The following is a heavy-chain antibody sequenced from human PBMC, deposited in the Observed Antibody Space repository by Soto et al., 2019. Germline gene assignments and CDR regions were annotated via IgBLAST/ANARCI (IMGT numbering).Heavy chain of an antibody. V-gene: IGHV5-51*01. Sequence: EVQLVQSGAEVKKPGESLKISCEGSAFRFTTSWIAWVRQMPGKGLEWMGIIYPGDSETRYSPSFQGQVTISADNSISTAYLQWSSLKASDTAMYYCARHGGYCSGTKCYNDEFRVWGQGTPVTVSS. CDR2: IYPGDSET. CDR3: ARHGGYCSGTKCYNDEFRV. D-gene: IGHD2-2*02. CDR1: AFRFTTSW. J-gene: IGHJ4*02.